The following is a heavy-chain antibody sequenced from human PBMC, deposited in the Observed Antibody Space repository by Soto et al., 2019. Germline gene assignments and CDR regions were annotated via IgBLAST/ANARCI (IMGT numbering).Heavy chain of an antibody. CDR1: GGSISSYY. CDR3: ARVGETESYYYYGMDV. D-gene: IGHD3-16*01. Sequence: SETLSLTCTVSGGSISSYYWSWIRQPAGKGLEWIGRIYTSGSTNYNPSLKSRVTMSVDTSKNQFSLKLSSVTAADTAVYYCARVGETESYYYYGMDVWGQGTTVTVS. J-gene: IGHJ6*02. V-gene: IGHV4-4*07. CDR2: IYTSGST.